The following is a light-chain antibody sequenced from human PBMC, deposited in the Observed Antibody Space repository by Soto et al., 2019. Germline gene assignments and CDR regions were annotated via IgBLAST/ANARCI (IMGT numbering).Light chain of an antibody. CDR3: ATWDSSLSAHV. CDR2: DND. CDR1: NSNIGNNF. V-gene: IGLV1-51*01. Sequence: QSVMTQPPSVSAAPGQKVAISCSGSNSNIGNNFVSWYQQFPGTAPKLLIYDNDNRPSGIPDRFSGSKSGTSATLGISELQSGDEADYYCATWDSSLSAHVFGGGTQLTVL. J-gene: IGLJ2*01.